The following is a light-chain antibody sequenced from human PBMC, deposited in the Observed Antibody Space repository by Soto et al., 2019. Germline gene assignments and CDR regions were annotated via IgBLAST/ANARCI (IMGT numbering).Light chain of an antibody. J-gene: IGLJ2*01. CDR2: EVS. CDR1: SSDIGSYNL. CDR3: CSYAGSSTLV. Sequence: QSALTQPASVSGSPGQSITISCTATSSDIGSYNLVSWYQHHPGKAPKLMIYEVSERPSGVSHRFSGSKSGNTASLTISGLQDEDEADYYCCSYAGSSTLVFGAGTKVTVL. V-gene: IGLV2-23*02.